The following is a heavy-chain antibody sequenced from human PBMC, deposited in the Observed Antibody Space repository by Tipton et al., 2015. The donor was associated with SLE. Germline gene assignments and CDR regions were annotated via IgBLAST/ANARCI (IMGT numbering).Heavy chain of an antibody. CDR1: GGSISSSSYY. V-gene: IGHV4-39*07. J-gene: IGHJ4*02. CDR3: ARVPPPYCSGGSCYSDDY. CDR2: IYYSGST. Sequence: TLSLTCTVSGGSISSSSYYWGWIRQPPGRGLDWIGRIYYSGSTYYNPSLKSRVPISVDTSKNQFSLKLSPVTAADTAVYYCARVPPPYCSGGSCYSDDYWGQGTLVTVSS. D-gene: IGHD2-15*01.